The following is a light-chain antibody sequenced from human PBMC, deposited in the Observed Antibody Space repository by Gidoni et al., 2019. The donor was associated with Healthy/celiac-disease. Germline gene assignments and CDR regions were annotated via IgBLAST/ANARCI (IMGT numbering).Light chain of an antibody. Sequence: DIQMTQSPSSLSASVGDRVTITCRASQSISSYLNWYQQKPGKAPNLLIYAASSLQSGVPSSFSGSGSGTDFTLTISSLQPEDFATYYCQQSYSTLFTFGGGTKVEIK. CDR3: QQSYSTLFT. CDR1: QSISSY. CDR2: AAS. V-gene: IGKV1-39*01. J-gene: IGKJ4*01.